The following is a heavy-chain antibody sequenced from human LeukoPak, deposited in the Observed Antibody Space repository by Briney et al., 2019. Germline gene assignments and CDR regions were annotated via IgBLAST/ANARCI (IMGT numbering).Heavy chain of an antibody. CDR3: ARAGYSRFVDDLDY. Sequence: ASVKVSFKASGYIFINYGINWVRQAPGQGLEWMGWISAYNGNTKYTQKLQDRVTMTTDTSTSTAYMELKTLRADDTAVYFCARAGYSRFVDDLDYWGQGTLVTVSS. V-gene: IGHV1-18*01. CDR2: ISAYNGNT. D-gene: IGHD1-26*01. CDR1: GYIFINYG. J-gene: IGHJ4*02.